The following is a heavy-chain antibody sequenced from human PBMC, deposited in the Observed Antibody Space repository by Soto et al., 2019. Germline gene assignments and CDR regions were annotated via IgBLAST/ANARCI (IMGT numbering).Heavy chain of an antibody. CDR3: VPLPARVTARIPY. Sequence: PGGSLRLSCSAAGFTFSNYAMHWVRQAPGKGLEYVSLISSNGGSTHYADSVKGRFTISRDNSKNTLYLQMSSLREDDTAVYYCVPLPARVTARIPYWGQGTLVTVSS. V-gene: IGHV3-64D*06. J-gene: IGHJ4*02. D-gene: IGHD2-21*02. CDR2: ISSNGGST. CDR1: GFTFSNYA.